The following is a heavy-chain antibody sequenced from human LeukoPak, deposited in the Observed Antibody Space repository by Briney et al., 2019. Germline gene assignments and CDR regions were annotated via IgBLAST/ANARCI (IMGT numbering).Heavy chain of an antibody. CDR2: ISSSGSTI. Sequence: GGSLRLSCAASGFTFSSYEMNWVRHAPGKGLEWVSYISSSGSTIYYADSVKGRFTISRDNAKNSLYLQMSSLRAEDTAVYYCAELGITMIGGVWGKGTTVTISS. CDR1: GFTFSSYE. D-gene: IGHD3-10*02. J-gene: IGHJ6*04. V-gene: IGHV3-48*03. CDR3: AELGITMIGGV.